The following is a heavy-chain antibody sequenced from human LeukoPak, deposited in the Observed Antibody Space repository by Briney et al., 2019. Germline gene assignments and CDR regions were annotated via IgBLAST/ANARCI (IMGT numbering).Heavy chain of an antibody. CDR3: ARGWGYCSITSCRESAWFDP. D-gene: IGHD2-2*01. V-gene: IGHV4-30-4*08. CDR2: IYYSGST. Sequence: PSQTLSLTCTVSGGSISSGDYYWSWIRQPPWKGLEWIGYIYYSGSTYYNPSLKSRVIISVDTSKNQFSLKLSSVTAADTAVYYCARGWGYCSITSCRESAWFDPWGQGTLVTVSS. CDR1: GGSISSGDYY. J-gene: IGHJ5*02.